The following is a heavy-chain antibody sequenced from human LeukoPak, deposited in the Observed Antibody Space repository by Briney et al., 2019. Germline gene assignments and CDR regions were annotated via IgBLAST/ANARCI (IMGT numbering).Heavy chain of an antibody. CDR1: GFNFYYDW. Sequence: GGSLRRSCAASGFNFYYDWMSWVRQAPGEGLESVGRIKSKTDGGTTEYAAPVNGRFTISRDDSRNTLYLQMSSLKTEDTAVYYCVRDQYCASSSCPGAFDLWGQGTVVTVSS. CDR3: VRDQYCASSSCPGAFDL. J-gene: IGHJ3*01. CDR2: IKSKTDGGTT. D-gene: IGHD2-2*01. V-gene: IGHV3-15*01.